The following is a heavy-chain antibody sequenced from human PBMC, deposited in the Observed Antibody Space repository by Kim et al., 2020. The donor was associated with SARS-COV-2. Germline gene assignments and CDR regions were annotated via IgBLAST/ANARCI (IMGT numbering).Heavy chain of an antibody. V-gene: IGHV3-53*01. CDR3: TRVRHKWALLY. CDR2: IYSGGST. D-gene: IGHD1-26*01. Sequence: GGSLRLSCAASGFTVSSNYMSWVRQAPGKGLEWVSVIYSGGSTYYADSVKGRFTISRDNSKNTLYLQMNSLRAEDTAVYYCTRVRHKWALLYWGQGTLVTVSS. CDR1: GFTVSSNY. J-gene: IGHJ4*02.